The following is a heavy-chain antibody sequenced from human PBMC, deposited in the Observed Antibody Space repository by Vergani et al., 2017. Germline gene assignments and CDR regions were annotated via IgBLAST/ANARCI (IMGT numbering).Heavy chain of an antibody. CDR2: MNQDGSEK. V-gene: IGHV3-7*01. Sequence: EVQLVESGGGLVQPGGSLRLSCTASGVTFNNYWMSWVRQAPGKGLEWVANMNQDGSEKYYVDSVKGRFTISRDNAKNALYLQMNSLRAEDTAVYYCATETGTTGGFDYWGQGTLVTVSS. CDR3: ATETGTTGGFDY. CDR1: GVTFNNYW. D-gene: IGHD1-7*01. J-gene: IGHJ4*02.